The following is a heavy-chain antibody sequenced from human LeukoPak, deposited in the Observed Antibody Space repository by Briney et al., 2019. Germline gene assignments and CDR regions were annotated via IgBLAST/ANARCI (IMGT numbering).Heavy chain of an antibody. D-gene: IGHD2-8*02. CDR1: GFTFSTYA. J-gene: IGHJ3*01. Sequence: GGSLRLSCVGSGFTFSTYAMSWVRQPAGKGPQWVAGMSGNGGVKYYADFVKGRFAISRDNSKNTLFLQMNTLRAEDTAIYYCAKDPTAVLASFDLWGQGTLDTVSS. V-gene: IGHV3-23*01. CDR3: AKDPTAVLASFDL. CDR2: MSGNGGVK.